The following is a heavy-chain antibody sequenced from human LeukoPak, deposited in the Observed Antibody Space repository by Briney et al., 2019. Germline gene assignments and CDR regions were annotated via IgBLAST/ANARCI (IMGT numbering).Heavy chain of an antibody. D-gene: IGHD2-21*02. CDR3: ARGVTATPSGNWFDP. CDR1: GGSFSGYY. J-gene: IGHJ5*02. Sequence: SETLSLTCAVYGGSFSGYYWSWIRQPPGKGLEWIGEINHSGSTNYNPSLKSRVTISVDTSKNQFSLKLSSVTAADTAVYYCARGVTATPSGNWFDPWGQGTPATVSS. CDR2: INHSGST. V-gene: IGHV4-34*01.